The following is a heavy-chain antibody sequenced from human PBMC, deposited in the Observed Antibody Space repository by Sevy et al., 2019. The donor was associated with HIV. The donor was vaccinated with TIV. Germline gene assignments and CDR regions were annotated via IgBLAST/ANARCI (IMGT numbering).Heavy chain of an antibody. J-gene: IGHJ1*01. V-gene: IGHV2-5*01. Sequence: SGPTLVNPTQTLTLTCTFSGFSLSTTGEGVGWIRQPPGKALEWLALICWNDDQRYSPSLKSRLTITKDTSKNQVVLTMTXMDPVDTATYYCSHRGGVHYYDSSGYYTRAEYFQHWGQGALVTVSS. CDR1: GFSLSTTGEG. D-gene: IGHD3-22*01. CDR2: ICWNDDQ. CDR3: SHRGGVHYYDSSGYYTRAEYFQH.